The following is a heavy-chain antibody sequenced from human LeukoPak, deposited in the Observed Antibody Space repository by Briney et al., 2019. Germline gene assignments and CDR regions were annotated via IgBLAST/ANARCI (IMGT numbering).Heavy chain of an antibody. V-gene: IGHV3-30*03. D-gene: IGHD3-10*01. CDR2: VSYDGTET. J-gene: IGHJ6*04. CDR1: GFIFSRYG. CDR3: VRSSRGVIFDV. Sequence: PGGSLRLSCAASGFIFSRYGMHWVRHAPGKGLEWVAVVSYDGTETKYADSVKGRLNLSRDNSKNMVYLQMNSLTFEDTAVYYCVRSSRGVIFDVWGKGTTVTVSS.